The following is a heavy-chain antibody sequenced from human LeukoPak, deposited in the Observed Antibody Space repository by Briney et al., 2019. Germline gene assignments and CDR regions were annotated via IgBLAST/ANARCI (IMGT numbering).Heavy chain of an antibody. CDR2: VSYDGNNK. D-gene: IGHD5-12*01. J-gene: IGHJ3*02. CDR3: ARDPNYSGFDYALDI. CDR1: GFTFSSYV. V-gene: IGHV3-30*01. Sequence: PGGSLRLSSAASGFTFSSYVMNWVRQAPGKGLEWVAVVSYDGNNKYYAGSVKGRFTISRDSSKNTLYLQMNSLTTEDTAIYYCARDPNYSGFDYALDIRGQGRMVTVSS.